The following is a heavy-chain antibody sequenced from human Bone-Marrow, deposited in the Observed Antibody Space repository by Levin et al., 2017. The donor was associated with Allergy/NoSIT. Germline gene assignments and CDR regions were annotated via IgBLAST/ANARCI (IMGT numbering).Heavy chain of an antibody. CDR3: AIDRSPMGRGILITGYEKLDY. CDR1: GGSISTHP. Sequence: SVKVSCKASGGSISTHPISWVRQAPGQGLECMGRIIPILGISNSAQRFQDRVTITADTSTNTAYMEVNSLRSDDTAIYYCAIDRSPMGRGILITGYEKLDYWGQGTLVTVSS. D-gene: IGHD3-10*01. CDR2: IIPILGIS. J-gene: IGHJ4*02. V-gene: IGHV1-69*04.